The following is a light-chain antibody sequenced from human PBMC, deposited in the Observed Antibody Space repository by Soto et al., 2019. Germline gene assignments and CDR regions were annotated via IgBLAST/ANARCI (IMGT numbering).Light chain of an antibody. CDR2: AAS. V-gene: IGKV1-12*01. Sequence: DIQMTQSPSSVSASVGDRVTIACRASQDINNWLAWYQQTPEKATKSLIYAASSLQSGVPERVSGSGSGTGVTLSINSLQPEDFATYYCQQAYSFPITFGQGTRLEI. CDR3: QQAYSFPIT. CDR1: QDINNW. J-gene: IGKJ5*01.